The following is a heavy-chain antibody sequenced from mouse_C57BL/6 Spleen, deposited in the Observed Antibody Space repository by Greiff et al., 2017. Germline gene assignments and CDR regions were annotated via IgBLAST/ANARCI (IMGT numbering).Heavy chain of an antibody. CDR1: GYTFTSYW. Sequence: VQLQQPGAELVRPGSSVKLSCKASGYTFTSYWMHWVKQRPIQGLEWIGNIYPSDSETHYNQKFKDKATLTVDKSSSIAYMQLSSLTSEDSAVYYCARQLRLHAMDYWGQGTSVTVSS. J-gene: IGHJ4*01. V-gene: IGHV1-52*01. CDR2: IYPSDSET. CDR3: ARQLRLHAMDY. D-gene: IGHD3-2*02.